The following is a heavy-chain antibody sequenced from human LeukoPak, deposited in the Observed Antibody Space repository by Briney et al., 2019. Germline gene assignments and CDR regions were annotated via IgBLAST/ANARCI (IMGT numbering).Heavy chain of an antibody. Sequence: GRSLRLSCAASGFSFTNHAMHWVRQAPGKGLEWVAVIWYDGSNKYYADSVKGRFTISRDNSKNTLYLQMNSLRAEDTAVYYCARHLTPMVRGGYGMDVWGQGTTVTVSS. D-gene: IGHD3-10*01. CDR3: ARHLTPMVRGGYGMDV. CDR1: GFSFTNHA. J-gene: IGHJ6*02. V-gene: IGHV3-33*08. CDR2: IWYDGSNK.